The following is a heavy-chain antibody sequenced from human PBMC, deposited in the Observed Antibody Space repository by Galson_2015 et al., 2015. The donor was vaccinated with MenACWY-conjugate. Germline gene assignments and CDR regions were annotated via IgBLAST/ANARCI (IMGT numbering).Heavy chain of an antibody. Sequence: SLRLSCAASGFTFSSYWMHWVRHPPGKGLVWVSRINGAGSRAEYADSVEGRVTISRDNAKNTLFLQMNSLRVEDTGVYYCARIWFGEVLEVDGWGQGTLVTVSS. CDR1: GFTFSSYW. D-gene: IGHD3-10*01. CDR3: ARIWFGEVLEVDG. V-gene: IGHV3-74*03. CDR2: INGAGSRA. J-gene: IGHJ4*02.